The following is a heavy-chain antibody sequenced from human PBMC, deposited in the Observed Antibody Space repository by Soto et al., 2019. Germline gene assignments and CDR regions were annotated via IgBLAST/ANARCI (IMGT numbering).Heavy chain of an antibody. D-gene: IGHD3-10*01. CDR1: GFTVSSNY. J-gene: IGHJ6*02. CDR2: IYSDGST. CDR3: ARDQLGLSGSYYYYYGMDV. Sequence: EVQLVESGGGLVQPGGSLRLSCAASGFTVSSNYMTWVRQAPGKGLEWVSVIYSDGSTYYADSVKGRFTISRDNSXNXLXXQMNSLRAEDTAVYYCARDQLGLSGSYYYYYGMDVWGQGTTVTVSS. V-gene: IGHV3-66*01.